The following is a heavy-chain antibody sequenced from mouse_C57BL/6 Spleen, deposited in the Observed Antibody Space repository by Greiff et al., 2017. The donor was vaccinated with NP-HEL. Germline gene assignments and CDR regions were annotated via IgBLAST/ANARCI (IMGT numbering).Heavy chain of an antibody. D-gene: IGHD1-1*01. J-gene: IGHJ3*02. CDR2: INPSTGGT. CDR1: GYSFTGYY. CDR3: ARRDYYGSSYE. V-gene: IGHV1-42*01. Sequence: VQLKQSGPELVKPGASVKISCKASGYSFTGYYMNWVKQSPEKSLEWIGEINPSTGGTTYNQKFKAKATLTVDKSSSTAYMQLKSLTSEDSAVYYCARRDYYGSSYEWGQGTLVTVSA.